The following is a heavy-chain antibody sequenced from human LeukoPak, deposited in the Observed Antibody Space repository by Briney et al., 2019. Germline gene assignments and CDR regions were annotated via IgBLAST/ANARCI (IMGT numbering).Heavy chain of an antibody. CDR1: GLTFRTTR. V-gene: IGHV3-74*01. CDR3: ATARNFRFEY. CDR2: MNGEGTTI. J-gene: IGHJ4*02. D-gene: IGHD1-7*01. Sequence: GGSLRLSCATSGLTFRTTRMHWVRQAPGKGLMWVSRMNGEGTTIDYADSVKGRFTVSRDYAKNTLFLQMNNLRTEDTALYFCATARNFRFEYWGQGSLVIVSA.